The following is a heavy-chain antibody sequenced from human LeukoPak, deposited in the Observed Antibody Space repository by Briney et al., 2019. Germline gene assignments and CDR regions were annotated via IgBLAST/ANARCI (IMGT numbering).Heavy chain of an antibody. V-gene: IGHV1-69*13. CDR1: GGTFSSYA. Sequence: ASVKVSCKASGGTFSSYAISWVRQAPGEGLEWMGGIIPIFGTANYAQKFQGRVTITADESTSTAYMELSSLRSEDTAVYYCARVCSSTSCSDLLYGMDVWGQGTTVTVSS. CDR3: ARVCSSTSCSDLLYGMDV. CDR2: IIPIFGTA. J-gene: IGHJ6*02. D-gene: IGHD2-2*01.